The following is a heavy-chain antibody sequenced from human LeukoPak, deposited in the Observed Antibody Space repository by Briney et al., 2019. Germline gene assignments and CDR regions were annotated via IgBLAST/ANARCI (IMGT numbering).Heavy chain of an antibody. CDR3: SIVDRYYFDY. V-gene: IGHV4-39*01. CDR1: GGSISSSSYY. D-gene: IGHD2-15*01. Sequence: SETLSLTCTVSGGSISSSSYYWGWIRQPPGKGLEWIGSIYYSGSTYYNPSLKSRVTISVDTSKNQFSLKLSSVTAADTAVYYCSIVDRYYFDYWGQGTLVTVSS. CDR2: IYYSGST. J-gene: IGHJ4*02.